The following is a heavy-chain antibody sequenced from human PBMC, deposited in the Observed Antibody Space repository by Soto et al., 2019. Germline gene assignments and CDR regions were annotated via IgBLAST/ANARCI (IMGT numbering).Heavy chain of an antibody. Sequence: SETLSLTCAVSGGSISSSSYYWAWIRQPPGKGLEWIANIYYTGSTYYNPSLGGRVTISIDTSKDQLSLKLGSVTAADTAVYYCAKSNSGSYSFDYWGQGTLVTVSS. J-gene: IGHJ4*02. CDR2: IYYTGST. D-gene: IGHD3-10*01. CDR3: AKSNSGSYSFDY. CDR1: GGSISSSSYY. V-gene: IGHV4-39*01.